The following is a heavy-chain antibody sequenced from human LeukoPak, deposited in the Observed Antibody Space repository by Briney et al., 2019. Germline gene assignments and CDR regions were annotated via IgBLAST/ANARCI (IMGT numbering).Heavy chain of an antibody. Sequence: GRSLRPSCAASGFTFSNYGMHWVRQAPGKGLEWVAVIWYDGSNKYYADSVKGRFTISRDNSKNTLYLQMNSLRAEDTAVYYCAKSATTVTSNFDYWGQGTLVTVSS. CDR1: GFTFSNYG. J-gene: IGHJ4*02. V-gene: IGHV3-33*06. CDR3: AKSATTVTSNFDY. CDR2: IWYDGSNK. D-gene: IGHD4-17*01.